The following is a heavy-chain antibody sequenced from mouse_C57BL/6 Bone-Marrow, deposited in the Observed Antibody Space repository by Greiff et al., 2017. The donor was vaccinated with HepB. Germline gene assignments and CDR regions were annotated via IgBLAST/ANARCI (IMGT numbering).Heavy chain of an antibody. J-gene: IGHJ1*03. D-gene: IGHD2-3*01. CDR2: INYDGSST. V-gene: IGHV5-16*01. CDR3: ARDGYYVYWYFDV. CDR1: GFTFSDYY. Sequence: EVMLVESEGGLVQPGSSMKLSCTASGFTFSDYYMAWVRQVPEKGLEWVANINYDGSSTYYLDSLKSRFIISRDNAKNILYLQMSSLKSDDTATYYFARDGYYVYWYFDVWGTGTTVTVSS.